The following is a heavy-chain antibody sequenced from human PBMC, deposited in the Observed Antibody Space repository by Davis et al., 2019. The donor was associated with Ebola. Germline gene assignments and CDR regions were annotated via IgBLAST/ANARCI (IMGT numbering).Heavy chain of an antibody. D-gene: IGHD2-21*01. CDR2: MNPNSGNT. CDR3: ARGGVAYSDLEY. CDR1: GYTFTGYD. V-gene: IGHV1-8*01. J-gene: IGHJ4*02. Sequence: AASVNVSCMASGYTFTGYDINWVRQANGQGLEGMGWMNPNSGNTGYAQKFQGRVTMTRENSMSPAYMELSSLRSEDTAVYFCARGGVAYSDLEYWGQGTLVAVSS.